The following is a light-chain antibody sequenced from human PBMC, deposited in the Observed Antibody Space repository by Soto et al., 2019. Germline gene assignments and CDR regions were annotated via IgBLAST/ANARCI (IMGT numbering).Light chain of an antibody. CDR2: DTS. CDR3: QQYGTSEII. Sequence: EIVMTQSPSTLSGSPGERGTLSWGASQSVSSNLAWYQQKHGQAPRLLIYDTSSRASGIPDRFSGSGYGTDFNLTISRLETEDFAVFYCQQYGTSEIIFGQGTRLEI. CDR1: QSVSSN. V-gene: IGKV3D-20*01. J-gene: IGKJ5*01.